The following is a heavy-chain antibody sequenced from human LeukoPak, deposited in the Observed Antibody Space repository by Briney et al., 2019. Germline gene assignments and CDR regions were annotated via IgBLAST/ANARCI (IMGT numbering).Heavy chain of an antibody. J-gene: IGHJ4*02. CDR3: ARAEQSGLTDY. CDR2: IIPIFGTA. CDR1: GYTFSSYG. Sequence: GASVKVSCKASGYTFSSYGISWVRQAPGQGLEWMGGIIPIFGTANYAQKFQGRVTITADESTSTAYMELSSLRSEDTAVYYCARAEQSGLTDYWGQGTLVTVSS. D-gene: IGHD5-12*01. V-gene: IGHV1-69*13.